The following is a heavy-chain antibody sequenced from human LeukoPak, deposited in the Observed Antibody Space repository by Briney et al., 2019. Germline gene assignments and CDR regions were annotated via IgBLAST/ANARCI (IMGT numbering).Heavy chain of an antibody. Sequence: PGGSLRLSCAASGFTFSNYDMHWVRQAPGKGLEWVAIISFDGSSKYYADSVKGRFTISRDNSKNTLYPQMNSLRAEDTAVYYCAKGPDSSGLYSLDYWGQGTLVTVSS. V-gene: IGHV3-30*18. D-gene: IGHD3-22*01. J-gene: IGHJ4*02. CDR1: GFTFSNYD. CDR2: ISFDGSSK. CDR3: AKGPDSSGLYSLDY.